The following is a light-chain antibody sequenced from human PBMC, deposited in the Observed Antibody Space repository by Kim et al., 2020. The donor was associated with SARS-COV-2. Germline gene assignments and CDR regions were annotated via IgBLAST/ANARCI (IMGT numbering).Light chain of an antibody. CDR2: DVF. CDR1: QGIGNY. J-gene: IGKJ1*01. CDR3: LQYYSYPST. Sequence: DIHMTQSPSAMSASVGDRVTITCRASQGIGNYLAWYQQRPGKVPKRLIYDVFNLQSGVPSRFSGSGSGTEFTLTISSLQPEDFATYYCLQYYSYPSTFGQGTKVDIK. V-gene: IGKV1-17*03.